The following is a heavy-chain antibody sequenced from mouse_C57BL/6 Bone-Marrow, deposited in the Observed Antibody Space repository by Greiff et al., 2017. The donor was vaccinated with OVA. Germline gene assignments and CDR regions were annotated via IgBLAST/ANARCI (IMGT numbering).Heavy chain of an antibody. J-gene: IGHJ1*03. CDR3: ARHDGYYPYWYFDV. CDR1: GYTFTSYW. D-gene: IGHD2-3*01. Sequence: QVQLQQPGAELVMPGASVKLSCKASGYTFTSYWMHWVKQRPGQGLEWIGEIDPSDSYTNYNQKFKGKSTLTVDKSSSTAYMQLSSLTSEDSAVYYCARHDGYYPYWYFDVWGTGTTVTVSS. CDR2: IDPSDSYT. V-gene: IGHV1-69*01.